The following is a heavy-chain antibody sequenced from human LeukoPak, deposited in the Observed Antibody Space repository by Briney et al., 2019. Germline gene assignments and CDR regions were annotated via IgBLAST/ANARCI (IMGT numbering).Heavy chain of an antibody. Sequence: ASVKVSCKASGGTFSSYAISWVRQAPGQGLEWMGRIIPILGIANYAQKFQGRVTITADKSTSTAYMELSSLRSEDTAVYYCAGYQLPTYDSSGRIGYWGQGTLVTVSS. J-gene: IGHJ4*02. CDR3: AGYQLPTYDSSGRIGY. D-gene: IGHD3-22*01. V-gene: IGHV1-69*04. CDR2: IIPILGIA. CDR1: GGTFSSYA.